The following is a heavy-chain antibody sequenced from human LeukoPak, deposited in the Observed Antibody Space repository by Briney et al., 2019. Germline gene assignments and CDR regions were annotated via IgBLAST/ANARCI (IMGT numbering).Heavy chain of an antibody. J-gene: IGHJ4*02. D-gene: IGHD3-10*01. CDR2: ISAYNGNT. V-gene: IGHV1-18*01. CDR3: ARDREGGESPY. Sequence: APVKVSCKSSVYIFTRYGISWVRQAPGQGREWMGWISAYNGNTNYTQALQGRVTMTTDTSTTTAYMELRSLTSDDTAVYYCARDREGGESPYWGQGTLVTVSS. CDR1: VYIFTRYG.